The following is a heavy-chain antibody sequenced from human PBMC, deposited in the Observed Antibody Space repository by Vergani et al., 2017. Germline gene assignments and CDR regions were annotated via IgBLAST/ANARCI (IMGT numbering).Heavy chain of an antibody. CDR3: TTGGIAAVVGAFDI. J-gene: IGHJ3*02. CDR2: IKSKTDGGTT. Sequence: EVQLVESGGGLVKPGGSLRLSCAASGFTFSNAWMSWVRQAPGKGLEWVGRIKSKTDGGTTDYAAPVKGRFTISRDDSKNTLYLQMNSLKTEDTAVYYCTTGGIAAVVGAFDIWGQGTMVTGSS. D-gene: IGHD6-13*01. CDR1: GFTFSNAW. V-gene: IGHV3-15*01.